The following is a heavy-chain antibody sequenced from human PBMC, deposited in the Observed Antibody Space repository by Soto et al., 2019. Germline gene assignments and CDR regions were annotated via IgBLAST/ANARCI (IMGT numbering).Heavy chain of an antibody. CDR1: GYTFNMYY. CDR2: INPNGDTT. J-gene: IGHJ4*02. V-gene: IGHV1-46*02. D-gene: IGHD6-13*01. Sequence: QVQLVQSGAEVRNPGASVKLSCKASGYTFNMYYMHWVRQAPGQGLEWMGVINPNGDTTTYAQRFQGRLTMTRDTSTSTVYMDLTSLRSEDTAVYYCAREGAAAARMFDNWGQGTLDTVSS. CDR3: AREGAAAARMFDN.